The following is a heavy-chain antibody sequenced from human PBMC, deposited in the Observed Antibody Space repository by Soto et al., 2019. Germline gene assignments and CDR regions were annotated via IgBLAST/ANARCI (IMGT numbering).Heavy chain of an antibody. Sequence: ASVKVSCKASGGTFSSYAISWVRQAPGQGLEWMGGIIPIFGTANYAQKFQGRVTITADESTSTAYMELSSLRSEDTAVYYCARGVGGMIWGAFDIWGQGTMVTVSS. J-gene: IGHJ3*02. D-gene: IGHD1-26*01. CDR3: ARGVGGMIWGAFDI. CDR2: IIPIFGTA. CDR1: GGTFSSYA. V-gene: IGHV1-69*13.